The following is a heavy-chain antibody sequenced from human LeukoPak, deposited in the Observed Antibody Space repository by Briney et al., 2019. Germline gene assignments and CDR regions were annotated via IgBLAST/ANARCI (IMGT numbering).Heavy chain of an antibody. Sequence: PSETLSLTCTVSGGSISSYYWSWIRQPPGKGLEWIGYIYYSGSTNYNPSLKSRVTISVDTSKNQFSLKLSSVTAADTAVYYCARRRYSSSFHYYYMVVWGKGTTVTVSS. CDR2: IYYSGST. CDR3: ARRRYSSSFHYYYMVV. V-gene: IGHV4-59*08. J-gene: IGHJ6*03. D-gene: IGHD6-6*01. CDR1: GGSISSYY.